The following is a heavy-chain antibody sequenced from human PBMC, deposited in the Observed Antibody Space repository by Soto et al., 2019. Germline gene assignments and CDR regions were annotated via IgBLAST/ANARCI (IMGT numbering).Heavy chain of an antibody. J-gene: IGHJ6*02. D-gene: IGHD3-3*01. CDR2: ISAYNSNI. CDR3: ARVRRGYSGHYGMDV. V-gene: IGHV1-18*01. CDR1: GYTFTSYA. Sequence: QVQLVQSGAEVRKPGASVKVSCKASGYTFTSYAISWVRQAPGQGLEWMGGISAYNSNINYAQKFQGRVTMTPDASTSTADMELRSLRSGDTALYYCARVRRGYSGHYGMDVWGQGTTVTGSS.